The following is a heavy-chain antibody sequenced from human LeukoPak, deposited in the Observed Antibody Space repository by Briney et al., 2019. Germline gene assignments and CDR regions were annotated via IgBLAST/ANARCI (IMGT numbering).Heavy chain of an antibody. CDR2: INHSGST. D-gene: IGHD6-13*01. CDR1: GGSFSGYY. CDR3: ARGDAAAGTPFDY. V-gene: IGHV4-34*01. Sequence: PSETLSLTCAVYGGSFSGYYWSWIRQPPGKGLEWIGEINHSGSTNYNPSLKSRVTISVDTSKNQFSLKLSSVTAADTAVYYCARGDAAAGTPFDYWGQGTLVTVSS. J-gene: IGHJ4*02.